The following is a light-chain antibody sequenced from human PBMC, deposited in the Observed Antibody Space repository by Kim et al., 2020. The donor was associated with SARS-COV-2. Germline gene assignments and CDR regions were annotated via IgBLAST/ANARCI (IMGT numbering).Light chain of an antibody. Sequence: VSPGQPARITCSGDVLAKKYARWFQQKPGQAPVLVIYKDSERPSGIPERFSGSSSGTTVNLTISGAQVEDEADYYCYSAADNNLRVFGGGTQLTVL. CDR1: VLAKKY. CDR2: KDS. J-gene: IGLJ3*02. V-gene: IGLV3-27*01. CDR3: YSAADNNLRV.